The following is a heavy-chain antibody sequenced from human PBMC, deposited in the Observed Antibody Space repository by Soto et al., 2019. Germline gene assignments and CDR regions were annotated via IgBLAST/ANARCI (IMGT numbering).Heavy chain of an antibody. J-gene: IGHJ4*02. Sequence: EVQLVESGGGLIQPGGSLRLSCAVSGFTVSNNYMSWVRQAPGKGLEGVSVIYSGGYTAYGDSVKGRFTISRDNSKNTHFPQPNAPGAEGTAVFFCAAHPGGGGYWGQGTLVTVSS. CDR1: GFTVSNNY. CDR3: AAHPGGGGY. CDR2: IYSGGYT. D-gene: IGHD3-10*01. V-gene: IGHV3-53*01.